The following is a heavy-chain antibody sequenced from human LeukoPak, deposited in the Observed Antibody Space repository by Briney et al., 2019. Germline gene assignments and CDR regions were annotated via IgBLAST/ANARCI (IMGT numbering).Heavy chain of an antibody. J-gene: IGHJ4*02. CDR1: GFTFSSYS. Sequence: GGSLRLPCAASGFTFSSYSMNWVRQAPGKGLEWVSSISSSSSYIYYADSVKGRFTISRDNAKNSLYLQMNSLRAEDTAVYYCARDYDSSGYPFDYWGQGTLVTVSS. CDR2: ISSSSSYI. CDR3: ARDYDSSGYPFDY. D-gene: IGHD3-22*01. V-gene: IGHV3-21*01.